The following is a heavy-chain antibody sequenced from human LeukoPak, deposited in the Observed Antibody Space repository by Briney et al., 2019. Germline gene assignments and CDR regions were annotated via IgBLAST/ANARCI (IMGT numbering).Heavy chain of an antibody. Sequence: GGSLRLSCTASGFTFSSYWMSWVRQAPGKGLEWVANIKQDGSEKYYVDSVKGRFTISRDNAKNSLHLQMNSLRAEDTAVYYCARDPGSGYEEHFDYWGQGTLVTVSS. V-gene: IGHV3-7*01. CDR2: IKQDGSEK. J-gene: IGHJ4*02. D-gene: IGHD5-12*01. CDR3: ARDPGSGYEEHFDY. CDR1: GFTFSSYW.